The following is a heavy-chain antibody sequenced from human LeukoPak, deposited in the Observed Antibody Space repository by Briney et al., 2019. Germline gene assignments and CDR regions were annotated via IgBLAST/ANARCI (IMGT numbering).Heavy chain of an antibody. CDR2: LRKDGSEK. J-gene: IGHJ2*01. D-gene: IGHD4/OR15-4a*01. V-gene: IGHV3-30*02. Sequence: PGGSLRLSCVASGFKFGRYGMHWVRQAPGRGLERVTFLRKDGSEKFYADSVKGRFTISRDNPENTLYLQMNRLRPEDTAVYYCAEDPEDDYVLWGRGTLVTVS. CDR1: GFKFGRYG. CDR3: AEDPEDDYVL.